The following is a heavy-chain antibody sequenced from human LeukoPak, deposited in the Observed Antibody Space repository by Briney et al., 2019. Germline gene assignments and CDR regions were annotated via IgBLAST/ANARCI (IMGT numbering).Heavy chain of an antibody. CDR1: GGPISSGGHY. CDR2: IYFSGST. J-gene: IGHJ3*02. Sequence: KASETLSLTCTVSGGPISSGGHYWSWIRQHPGRGLEWIGYIYFSGSTYYNPSLKSRVTISLDTSKNQFSLKLNSVTAADTAIYYCARNILGSDTFDIWGQGTLVTVSS. D-gene: IGHD7-27*01. CDR3: ARNILGSDTFDI. V-gene: IGHV4-31*03.